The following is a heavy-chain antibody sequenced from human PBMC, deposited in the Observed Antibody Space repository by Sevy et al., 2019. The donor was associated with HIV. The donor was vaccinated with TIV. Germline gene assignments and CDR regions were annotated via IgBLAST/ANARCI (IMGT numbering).Heavy chain of an antibody. CDR1: GGSISSSSYY. CDR2: IYYSGST. V-gene: IGHV4-39*01. CDR3: ARLLPGYELVSSVFDY. Sequence: SETLSLTCTVSGGSISSSSYYWGWIRQPPGKGLEWIGSIYYSGSTYYNPSLKIRVTISVATSKNQFSRKLSSVTAADTAVYYCARLLPGYELVSSVFDYWGQGTLVTVSS. D-gene: IGHD6-13*01. J-gene: IGHJ4*02.